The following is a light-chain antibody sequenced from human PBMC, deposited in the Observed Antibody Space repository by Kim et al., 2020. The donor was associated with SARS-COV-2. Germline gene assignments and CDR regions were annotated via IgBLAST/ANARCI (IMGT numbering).Light chain of an antibody. CDR1: SLRIYY. CDR2: GKN. Sequence: ALGQTVRITCQGDSLRIYYASWYQQKPGQAPVLVIYGKNNRPSGIPDRFSGSSSRNTASLTITGAQAEDEADYYCNSRDSSGNHLVFGGGTQLTVL. V-gene: IGLV3-19*01. CDR3: NSRDSSGNHLV. J-gene: IGLJ3*02.